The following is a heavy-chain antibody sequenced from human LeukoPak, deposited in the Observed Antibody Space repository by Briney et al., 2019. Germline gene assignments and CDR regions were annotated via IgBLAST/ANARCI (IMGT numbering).Heavy chain of an antibody. CDR2: IGTVGDT. V-gene: IGHV3-13*01. Sequence: PGGSLRLSCAASGFTFSSYDMHWVRQATGKGLEWVSAIGTVGDTYYPGSVKGRFTISRENAKNSLYLQMNSLRAGDTAVYYCARGGPAPYKQNYGMDVWGQGNTVIVSS. CDR1: GFTFSSYD. D-gene: IGHD1-14*01. J-gene: IGHJ6*02. CDR3: ARGGPAPYKQNYGMDV.